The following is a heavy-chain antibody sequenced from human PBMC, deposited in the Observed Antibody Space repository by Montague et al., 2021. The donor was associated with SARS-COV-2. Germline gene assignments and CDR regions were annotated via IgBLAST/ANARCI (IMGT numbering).Heavy chain of an antibody. CDR2: TYYSSKWYN. V-gene: IGHV6-1*01. CDR1: GDSVSSNIAT. Sequence: CAISGDSVSSNIATWNWIRQSPSRGLEWLGRTYYSSKWYNDYAESVKSRITIDPDTSKHQFSLHPNSVTPEDTAVYYCARIPVGSKYYFDFWGQGTLVTVSS. D-gene: IGHD2-2*01. CDR3: ARIPVGSKYYFDF. J-gene: IGHJ4*02.